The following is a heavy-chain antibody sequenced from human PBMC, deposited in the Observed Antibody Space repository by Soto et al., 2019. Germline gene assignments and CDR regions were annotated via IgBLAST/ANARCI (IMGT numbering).Heavy chain of an antibody. CDR2: IRSKGSSYAT. J-gene: IGHJ4*02. CDR3: TRHNSDC. Sequence: EVQLVESGGGLVQPGGSLILSCAASGFSFSESAMHWVRQASGKGLEWVGRIRSKGSSYATAYAASVKGRFTISRDDSKTTAYLQMNSLKTEDTAVYYCTRHNSDCWGQGTLVTVSS. D-gene: IGHD1-20*01. V-gene: IGHV3-73*01. CDR1: GFSFSESA.